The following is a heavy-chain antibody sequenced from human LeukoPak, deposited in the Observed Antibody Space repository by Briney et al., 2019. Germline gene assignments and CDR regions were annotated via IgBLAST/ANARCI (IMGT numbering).Heavy chain of an antibody. D-gene: IGHD3-10*01. CDR1: GFSFSNYE. Sequence: GGSLRLSCAASGFSFSNYEMNWVRQTPGKGLEWVSYMSSSGSMTWYADSVKGRFTISRDNAKRSLYLQMNSLRVEDTAVYYCARRRLVWGAGLFSGAFDLWGQGTTVTVSS. CDR3: ARRRLVWGAGLFSGAFDL. CDR2: MSSSGSMT. V-gene: IGHV3-48*03. J-gene: IGHJ3*01.